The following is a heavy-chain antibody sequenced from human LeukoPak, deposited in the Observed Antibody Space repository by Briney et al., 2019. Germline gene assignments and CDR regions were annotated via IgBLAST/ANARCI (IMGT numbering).Heavy chain of an antibody. CDR3: AGGARVYTSGWYGSRFDY. J-gene: IGHJ4*02. CDR2: ISSSSSTI. D-gene: IGHD6-19*01. CDR1: GFIVSSNY. V-gene: IGHV3-48*01. Sequence: GGSLRLSCAASGFIVSSNYMTWVRQAPGKGLEWVSYISSSSSTIYYADSVKGRFTISRDNAKNSLYLQMNSLRAEDTAVYYCAGGARVYTSGWYGSRFDYWGQGTLVTVSS.